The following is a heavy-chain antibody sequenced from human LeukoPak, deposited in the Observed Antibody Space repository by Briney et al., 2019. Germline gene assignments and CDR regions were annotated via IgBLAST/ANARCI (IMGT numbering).Heavy chain of an antibody. CDR3: APVYCSSTSCYHYFEY. CDR2: ISSSSNTI. D-gene: IGHD2-2*01. J-gene: IGHJ4*02. Sequence: GGSLRLSCAASGFTFTTYSMNWVRQAPGKGLEWVSYISSSSNTIYYADSVKGRFTISRDNAKNSLYLQMNSLRAEDTAVYYCAPVYCSSTSCYHYFEYWGQGTLVTVSP. CDR1: GFTFTTYS. V-gene: IGHV3-48*01.